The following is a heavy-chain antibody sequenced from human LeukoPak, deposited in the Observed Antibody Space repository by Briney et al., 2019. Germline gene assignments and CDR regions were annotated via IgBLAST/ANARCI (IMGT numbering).Heavy chain of an antibody. V-gene: IGHV3-7*01. J-gene: IGHJ3*02. CDR2: IKQDGSEK. CDR1: GLTFSSYW. D-gene: IGHD1-26*01. CDR3: AARWELLWAFDI. Sequence: GGSLRLSCAASGLTFSSYWMSWVRQAPGKGLEWVANIKQDGSEKYYVDSVKGRFTISRDNAKNSLYLQMNSLRAEDTAVYYCAARWELLWAFDIWGQGTMVTVSS.